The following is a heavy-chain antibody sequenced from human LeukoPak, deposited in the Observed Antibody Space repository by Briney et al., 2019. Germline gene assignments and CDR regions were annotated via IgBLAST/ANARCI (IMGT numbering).Heavy chain of an antibody. CDR1: GFTVSSYY. CDR2: IYTST. CDR3: ARSSGPKYYFDY. Sequence: PGGSLRLSCAASGFTVSSYYMSWVRQAPGKGLEWVSLIYTSTYYADSVQGRFTISRDNSKNTLYLQMNSLRAEDTAVYYCARSSGPKYYFDYWGQGTLVTVSP. V-gene: IGHV3-66*01. D-gene: IGHD1-1*01. J-gene: IGHJ4*02.